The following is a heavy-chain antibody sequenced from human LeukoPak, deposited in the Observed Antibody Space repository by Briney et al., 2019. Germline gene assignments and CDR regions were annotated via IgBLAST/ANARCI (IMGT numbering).Heavy chain of an antibody. J-gene: IGHJ3*02. CDR1: GGSVSSYY. CDR3: AREAREGHVFDI. CDR2: IHYSGST. D-gene: IGHD5-24*01. Sequence: SETLSLTCTVSGGSVSSYYWSWIRQPPGKGLEWIGYIHYSGSTNYNPSLKSRVTISVDTSKNQFSLKLRSVTAADTAVYYCAREAREGHVFDIWGQGTMVTVSS. V-gene: IGHV4-59*02.